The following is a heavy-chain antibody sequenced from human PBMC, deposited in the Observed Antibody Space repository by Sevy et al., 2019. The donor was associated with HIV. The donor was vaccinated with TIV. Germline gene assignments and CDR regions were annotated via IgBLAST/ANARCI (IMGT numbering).Heavy chain of an antibody. V-gene: IGHV3-74*01. CDR1: GFTFSSYW. CDR3: ARVRRIGGSAFDI. D-gene: IGHD2-15*01. CDR2: INSDGSST. J-gene: IGHJ3*02. Sequence: GGSLRLSCAASGFTFSSYWMHWVRQAPGKGMVWVSRINSDGSSTSYADSVKGRFTISRDNAKNTLYLQMNSLRAEDTAVYYCARVRRIGGSAFDIWGQGTMVTVSS.